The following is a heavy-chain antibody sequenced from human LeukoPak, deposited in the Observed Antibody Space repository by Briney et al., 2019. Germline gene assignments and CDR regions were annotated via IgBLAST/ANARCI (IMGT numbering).Heavy chain of an antibody. CDR1: GFTFSSYW. V-gene: IGHV3-21*01. J-gene: IGHJ4*02. D-gene: IGHD6-13*01. CDR3: ARALGVAAALGPYYFDY. CDR2: ISSSSSYI. Sequence: PGGSLRLSCAASGFTFSSYWMSWVRQAPGKGLEWVSSISSSSSYIYYADSVKGRFTISRDNAKNSLYLQMNSLRAEDTAVYYCARALGVAAALGPYYFDYWGQGTLVTVSS.